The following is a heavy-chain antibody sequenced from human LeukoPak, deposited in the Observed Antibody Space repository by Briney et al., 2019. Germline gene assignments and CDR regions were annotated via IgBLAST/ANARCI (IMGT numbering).Heavy chain of an antibody. D-gene: IGHD2/OR15-2a*01. CDR1: GFTFSNYD. Sequence: GGSLRLSCAASGFTFSNYDMSWVRQAPGKGLEWVSYISGSGNAKHYTDSVKGRFTISRDNGKNALYLQMNSLRAEDTAVYFCARDYVYAFDYWGQGTLVTVSS. CDR3: ARDYVYAFDY. V-gene: IGHV3-48*01. J-gene: IGHJ4*02. CDR2: ISGSGNAK.